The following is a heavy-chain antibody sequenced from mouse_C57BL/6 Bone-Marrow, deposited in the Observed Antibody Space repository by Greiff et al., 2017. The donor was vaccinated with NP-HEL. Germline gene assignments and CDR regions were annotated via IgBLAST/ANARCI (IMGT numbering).Heavy chain of an antibody. V-gene: IGHV6-3*01. Sequence: EVKLVESGGGLVQPGGSMKLSCVASGFTFSNYWMNWVRQSPEKGLEWVAQIRLKSDNYATHYAESVKGRFTISRDDSKSSVYLQMNNLRAEDTGIYYCTDDYDYDEGYWYFDVWGTGTTVTVSS. CDR2: IRLKSDNYAT. D-gene: IGHD2-4*01. CDR1: GFTFSNYW. J-gene: IGHJ1*03. CDR3: TDDYDYDEGYWYFDV.